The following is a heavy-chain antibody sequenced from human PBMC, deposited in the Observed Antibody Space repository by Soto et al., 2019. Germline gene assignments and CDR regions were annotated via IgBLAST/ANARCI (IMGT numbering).Heavy chain of an antibody. CDR3: ARDPKYSGELWYFDL. Sequence: GGSLRLSCAASGFTFSSYGMHWVRQAPGKGLEWVAVIWYDGSNKYYADSVKGRFTISRDNSKNTLYLQMNSLRAEDTAVYYCARDPKYSGELWYFDLWGRGTLVTVSS. CDR2: IWYDGSNK. D-gene: IGHD7-27*01. V-gene: IGHV3-33*08. CDR1: GFTFSSYG. J-gene: IGHJ2*01.